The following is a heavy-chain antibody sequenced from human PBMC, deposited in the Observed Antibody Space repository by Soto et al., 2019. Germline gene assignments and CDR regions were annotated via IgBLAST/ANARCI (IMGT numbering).Heavy chain of an antibody. CDR1: GDTFNNRP. D-gene: IGHD2-15*01. V-gene: IGHV1-69*08. J-gene: IGHJ6*03. CDR2: VIPLLDAS. Sequence: QVQLVQSGAEVKKPGSSVKISCTASGDTFNNRPFTWVRRARGQGLEWMGRVIPLLDASNYAEKFQDRATITADKSTTTAYLELSGLKSEDSAIYYCASGKTQMTQDRMGFYYYMDVWGKGTTVTVSS. CDR3: ASGKTQMTQDRMGFYYYMDV.